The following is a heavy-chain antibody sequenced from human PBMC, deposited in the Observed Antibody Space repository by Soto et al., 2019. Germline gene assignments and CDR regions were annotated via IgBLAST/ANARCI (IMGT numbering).Heavy chain of an antibody. Sequence: PGGSLRLSCAASGFTFSSYGMHWVRQAPGKGLEWVAVISYDGSNKYYADSVKGRFTISRDNSKNTLYLQMNSLRAEDTAVYYCAKDVGYYGSGQTNIRYYYYGMDVWGQGTTVTVSS. CDR2: ISYDGSNK. J-gene: IGHJ6*02. V-gene: IGHV3-30*18. CDR1: GFTFSSYG. CDR3: AKDVGYYGSGQTNIRYYYYGMDV. D-gene: IGHD3-10*01.